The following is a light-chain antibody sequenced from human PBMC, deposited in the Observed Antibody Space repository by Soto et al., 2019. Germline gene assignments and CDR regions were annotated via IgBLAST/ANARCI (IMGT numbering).Light chain of an antibody. V-gene: IGKV1-5*03. CDR3: QQYYRYPWM. CDR1: QSISSW. J-gene: IGKJ1*01. Sequence: DIQMTQSPSTLSASVGDRVTITCRASQSISSWLAWYQQKPGKAPKLLIYKASSLESGVPSRFSGSGSGTEFTLTISSLQPDDFATYYCQQYYRYPWMFGQGTKVDIK. CDR2: KAS.